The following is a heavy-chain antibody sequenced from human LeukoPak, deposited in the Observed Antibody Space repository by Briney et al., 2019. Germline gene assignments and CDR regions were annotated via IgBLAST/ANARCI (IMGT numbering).Heavy chain of an antibody. V-gene: IGHV4-59*08. Sequence: PSETLSLTCTVSGGSISSYYWSWIRQPPGKGLEWIGYIYYSGSTNYNPSLKSRVTISVDTSKNQFSLKLSSVTAADTAVYYCARFDYVWGSYRPQWLDPWGQGTLVTVSS. CDR1: GGSISSYY. CDR2: IYYSGST. D-gene: IGHD3-16*02. J-gene: IGHJ5*02. CDR3: ARFDYVWGSYRPQWLDP.